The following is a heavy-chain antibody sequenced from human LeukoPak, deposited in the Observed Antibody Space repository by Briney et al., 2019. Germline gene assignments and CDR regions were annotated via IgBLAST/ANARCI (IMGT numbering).Heavy chain of an antibody. V-gene: IGHV4-59*08. CDR2: IYYSGST. D-gene: IGHD4-23*01. CDR3: ARLRGMLRWYSLGENYFDY. J-gene: IGHJ4*02. CDR1: GGSISSYY. Sequence: SETLSLTCTVSGGSISSYYWSWIRQPPGKGLEWIGYIYYSGSTNYNPSLKSRVTISVDTSKNQFSLKLSSVTAADTAVYYCARLRGMLRWYSLGENYFDYWGQCTLVTVSS.